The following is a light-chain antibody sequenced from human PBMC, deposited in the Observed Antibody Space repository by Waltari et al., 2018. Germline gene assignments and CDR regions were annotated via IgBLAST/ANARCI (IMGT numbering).Light chain of an antibody. CDR2: DNI. Sequence: QSVLTQPPSVSGAPGQTVTISCTGSSSNIGAVSAVHWYQHLPGTAPKVRIYDNIKRHYGVPDLFSGSTSGASASLAISGLQDGDEADYYCQSYDNNLNAWVFGGGTKLTVL. CDR3: QSYDNNLNAWV. CDR1: SSNIGAVSA. J-gene: IGLJ3*02. V-gene: IGLV1-40*01.